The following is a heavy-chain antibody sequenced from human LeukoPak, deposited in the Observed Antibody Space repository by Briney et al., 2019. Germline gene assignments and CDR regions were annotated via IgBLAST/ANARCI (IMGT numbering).Heavy chain of an antibody. Sequence: GASVKVSCKASRYTFTRYDINWVRQATGQGLEWMGWVNLNSGNTGYAQKFQGRVTITRDTSINTAYMELSSLRSEDTAVYYCAREAVMPVAPVKIGTSDRPLYEYYGLDVWGQGTTVTVS. V-gene: IGHV1-8*03. J-gene: IGHJ6*02. CDR1: RYTFTRYD. CDR3: AREAVMPVAPVKIGTSDRPLYEYYGLDV. D-gene: IGHD1/OR15-1a*01. CDR2: VNLNSGNT.